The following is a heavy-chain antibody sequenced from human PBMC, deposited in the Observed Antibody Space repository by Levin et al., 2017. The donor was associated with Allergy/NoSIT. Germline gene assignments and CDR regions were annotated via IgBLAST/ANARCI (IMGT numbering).Heavy chain of an antibody. CDR1: GFTVSTNY. Sequence: GGSLRLSCAASGFTVSTNYMSWVRQAPGKGLEWVSVIYSGGSTYYADSVKGRFTISRDNSKNTLYLQMNSLRAEDTAVYYCARLSLEGLGYFDFWGQGTLVTVSS. D-gene: IGHD3-16*02. V-gene: IGHV3-53*01. CDR2: IYSGGST. CDR3: ARLSLEGLGYFDF. J-gene: IGHJ4*02.